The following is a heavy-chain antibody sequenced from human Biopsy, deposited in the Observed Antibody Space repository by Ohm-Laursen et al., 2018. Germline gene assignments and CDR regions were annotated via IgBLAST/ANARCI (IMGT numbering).Heavy chain of an antibody. V-gene: IGHV4-59*01. CDR2: ITYTGVI. CDR1: GGSISGIH. D-gene: IGHD2-2*01. J-gene: IGHJ4*02. Sequence: SETLSLTCTVFGGSISGIHWSWIWKSPGKGLESLAYITYTGVITSNPSLNGRATMSLDTSKNQYPLRLIYVTAADTAVYYCARMPQFDYWDQGILVTVSS. CDR3: ARMPQFDY.